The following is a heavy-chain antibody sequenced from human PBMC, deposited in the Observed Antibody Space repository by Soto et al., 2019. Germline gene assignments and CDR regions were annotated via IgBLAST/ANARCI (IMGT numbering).Heavy chain of an antibody. CDR1: GSSISSYY. CDR3: ATYSSSSDNYGMDV. V-gene: IGHV4-59*01. Sequence: TSETLCLTCTVSGSSISSYYWSWLRQPPGKGLERIGYIYYSGSTNYNPSLKSRVTISVDTSKNQFSLKLSSVTASDTAVYYCATYSSSSDNYGMDVWGQGTTVTVSS. CDR2: IYYSGST. J-gene: IGHJ6*02. D-gene: IGHD6-6*01.